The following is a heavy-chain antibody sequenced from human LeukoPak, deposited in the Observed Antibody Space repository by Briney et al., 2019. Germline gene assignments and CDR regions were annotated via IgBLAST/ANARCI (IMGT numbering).Heavy chain of an antibody. CDR3: ARTNYDSSAYYGMDV. CDR2: IYYDGST. J-gene: IGHJ6*02. V-gene: IGHV4-39*01. D-gene: IGHD3-22*01. CDR1: GDSISSSSYY. Sequence: SETLSLTCTVSGDSISSSSYYWGWIRQPPGKGLEWIGSIYYDGSTYYNPSLKSRVTISVDTSKNQFSLKLSSVTAADTAVYYCARTNYDSSAYYGMDVWGQGTTVTVSS.